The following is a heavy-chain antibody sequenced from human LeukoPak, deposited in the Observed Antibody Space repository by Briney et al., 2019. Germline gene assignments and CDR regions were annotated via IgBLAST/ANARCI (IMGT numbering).Heavy chain of an antibody. CDR2: ISSSGGTI. J-gene: IGHJ5*02. D-gene: IGHD5-12*01. V-gene: IGHV3-48*03. Sequence: GGSLRLSCAASGFTFSSYEMNWVRQAPGKELEWVSYISSSGGTIYYADSVKGRFTISSDNAKNSLYLQMNSLRAEDTAVYYCARDESGYSGYVRFDPWGQGTLVTVSS. CDR3: ARDESGYSGYVRFDP. CDR1: GFTFSSYE.